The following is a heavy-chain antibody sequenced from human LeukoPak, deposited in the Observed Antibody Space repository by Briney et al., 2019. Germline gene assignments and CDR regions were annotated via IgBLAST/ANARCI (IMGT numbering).Heavy chain of an antibody. D-gene: IGHD4-17*01. CDR1: GGSISSYY. Sequence: KPSETLSLTCTVSGGSISSYYWGWIRQPPGKGLEWIGSIYYSGSTYYNPSLKSRVTISVDTSKNQFSLKLSSVTAADTAVYYCARQPGGRWVTTLYYFDYWGQGTLVTVSS. V-gene: IGHV4-39*01. CDR2: IYYSGST. J-gene: IGHJ4*02. CDR3: ARQPGGRWVTTLYYFDY.